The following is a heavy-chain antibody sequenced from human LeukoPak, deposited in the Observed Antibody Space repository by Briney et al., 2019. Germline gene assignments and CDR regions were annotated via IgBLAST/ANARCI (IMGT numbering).Heavy chain of an antibody. CDR2: ISGSGSST. Sequence: PGGSLRLSCAASSFTFSSFAMSWVRQAPGKGLEWVSGISGSGSSTYYADSVKGRFTISRDNSKNTLYLQMSSLRAEDTAVYYCAKGPLDTTVVTPDLHFDYWGQGTLVTVSS. CDR3: AKGPLDTTVVTPDLHFDY. V-gene: IGHV3-23*01. D-gene: IGHD4-23*01. CDR1: SFTFSSFA. J-gene: IGHJ4*02.